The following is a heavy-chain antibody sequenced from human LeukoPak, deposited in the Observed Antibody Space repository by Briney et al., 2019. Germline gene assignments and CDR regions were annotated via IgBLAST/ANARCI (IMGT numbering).Heavy chain of an antibody. V-gene: IGHV5-51*01. CDR2: INPGDSDT. Sequence: GASLKISSKGSGYAFRNYWIAWVRPMPGKGLGWMGIINPGDSDTRYSPSFQGQVTISAHESTTTAYLQWSSLKASDTAMYYCARHRAAGGSYYYGADVWGQGTTVTVSS. CDR3: ARHRAAGGSYYYGADV. CDR1: GYAFRNYW. D-gene: IGHD6-13*01. J-gene: IGHJ6*02.